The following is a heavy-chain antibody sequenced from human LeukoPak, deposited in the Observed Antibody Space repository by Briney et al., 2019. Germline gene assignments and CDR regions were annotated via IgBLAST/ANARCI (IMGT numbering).Heavy chain of an antibody. D-gene: IGHD6-13*01. CDR1: GGSISSYY. CDR2: IYYSGST. J-gene: IGHJ4*02. CDR3: ARLPSPYSSSWFDY. Sequence: PSETLSLTCTVSGGSISSYYWSWIRQPPGKGLEWIAYIYYSGSTTYNPSLKSRVTISVDTSKNQFSLKLSSVTAADTAVYYCARLPSPYSSSWFDYWGQGTLVTVSS. V-gene: IGHV4-59*08.